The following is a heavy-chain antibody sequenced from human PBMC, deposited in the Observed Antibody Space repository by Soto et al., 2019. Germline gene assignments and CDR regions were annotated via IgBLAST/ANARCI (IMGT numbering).Heavy chain of an antibody. CDR1: GYTFTSYD. D-gene: IGHD6-13*01. J-gene: IGHJ4*02. CDR3: ARGTGIAAASTSGWYFDY. V-gene: IGHV1-3*01. CDR2: INAGNGNT. Sequence: RASVKLSCKASGYTFTSYDMHWVRQAPGQRLEWMGWINAGNGNTKYSQKFQGRVTITRDTSASTAYMELSSLRSEDTAVYYCARGTGIAAASTSGWYFDYWGQGTLVTVS.